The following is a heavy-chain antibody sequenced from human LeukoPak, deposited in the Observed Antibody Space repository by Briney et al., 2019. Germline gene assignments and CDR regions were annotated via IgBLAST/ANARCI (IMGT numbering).Heavy chain of an antibody. Sequence: ASVKVSCKASGYTFTGYYMHWVRQAPGQGLEWMGIINPSGGSTSYAQKFQGRVTMTRDMSTSTVYMELSSLRSEDTAVYYCASSSYGYLYVDYWGQGTLVTVSS. V-gene: IGHV1-46*01. D-gene: IGHD5-18*01. CDR1: GYTFTGYY. CDR2: INPSGGST. J-gene: IGHJ4*02. CDR3: ASSSYGYLYVDY.